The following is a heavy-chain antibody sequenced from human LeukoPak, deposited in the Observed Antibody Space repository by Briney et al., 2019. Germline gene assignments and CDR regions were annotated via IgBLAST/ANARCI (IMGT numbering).Heavy chain of an antibody. Sequence: SQTLSLTCTVSGGSISSGSYYWSWIRQPAGKGLEWIGRIYTSGSTNYNPSLKSRVTISVDTSKNQFSPKLSSVTAADTAVYYCARVDPLWSGYDYGWFDPWGQGTLVTVSS. J-gene: IGHJ5*02. CDR2: IYTSGST. CDR3: ARVDPLWSGYDYGWFDP. CDR1: GGSISSGSYY. V-gene: IGHV4-61*02. D-gene: IGHD5-12*01.